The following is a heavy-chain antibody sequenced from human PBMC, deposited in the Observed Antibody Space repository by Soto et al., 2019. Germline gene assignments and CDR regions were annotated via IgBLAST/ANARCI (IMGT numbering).Heavy chain of an antibody. CDR1: GFTFGDYG. CDR2: IRSEDYGATT. J-gene: IGHJ4*02. CDR3: ARHSSGYSGSWCPGSDC. V-gene: IGHV3-49*03. Sequence: GGSLRLSCRASGFTFGDYGMSWFRQAPGKGPEWVGFIRSEDYGATTEYAASVKGRFTISRDDSESIVHLEMNSLKSEDAAVYYCARHSSGYSGSWCPGSDCWGQGTQVTVSS. D-gene: IGHD5-12*01.